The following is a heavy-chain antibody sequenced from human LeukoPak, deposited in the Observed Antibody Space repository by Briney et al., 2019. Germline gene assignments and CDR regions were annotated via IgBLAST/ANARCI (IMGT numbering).Heavy chain of an antibody. V-gene: IGHV3-23*01. Sequence: GGSLRLSCAASGFTFSSYAMSWVRQAPGKGLEWVSAISGSGGSTYYADSVKGRFTISRDNSKNTLYLQKNSLRAEDTAVYYCAKVRFGELLYSWFDPWGQGTLVTVSS. CDR3: AKVRFGELLYSWFDP. CDR1: GFTFSSYA. CDR2: ISGSGGST. J-gene: IGHJ5*02. D-gene: IGHD3-10*01.